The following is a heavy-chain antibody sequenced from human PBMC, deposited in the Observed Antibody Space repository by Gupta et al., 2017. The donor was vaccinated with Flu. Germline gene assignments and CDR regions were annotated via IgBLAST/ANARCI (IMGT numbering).Heavy chain of an antibody. CDR2: ISYDGSNK. Sequence: QVQLVESGGGVVQPGRSLRLSCAAFGFTFSSYGMHWVRQAPGKGLEWVAVISYDGSNKYYADSVKGRFTISRDNSKNTLYLQMNSLRAEDTAVYYCAKVADIVVVTATFDYWGQGTLVTVSS. J-gene: IGHJ4*02. V-gene: IGHV3-30*18. CDR1: GFTFSSYG. D-gene: IGHD2-21*02. CDR3: AKVADIVVVTATFDY.